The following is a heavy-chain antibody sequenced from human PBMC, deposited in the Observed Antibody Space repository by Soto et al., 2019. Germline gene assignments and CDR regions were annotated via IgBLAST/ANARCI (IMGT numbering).Heavy chain of an antibody. J-gene: IGHJ6*02. CDR2: IYYSGST. V-gene: IGHV4-31*03. D-gene: IGHD6-6*01. Sequence: KASETLSLTCTVSGGSISSGGYYWSWIRQHPGKGLEWIGYIYYSGSTYYNPSLKSRVTISVDTSKNQFSLKLSSVTAADTAVYYCARSTLYSSSSSGMDVWGQGTTVTVSS. CDR3: ARSTLYSSSSSGMDV. CDR1: GGSISSGGYY.